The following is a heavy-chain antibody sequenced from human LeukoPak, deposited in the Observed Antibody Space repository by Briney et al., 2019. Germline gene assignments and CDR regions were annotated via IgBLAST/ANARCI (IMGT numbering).Heavy chain of an antibody. CDR3: ALAPNSNWFDF. Sequence: ASVKVSCKASGYTFTSYYMHWVRQAPGQGLEWMGIINPSGGSTSYAQKFQGRVTMTRDTSTSTVYMELSSLRSEDTAVYYCALAPNSNWFDFWGPGTLVTVSS. CDR2: INPSGGST. CDR1: GYTFTSYY. V-gene: IGHV1-46*01. J-gene: IGHJ5*01. D-gene: IGHD2-8*01.